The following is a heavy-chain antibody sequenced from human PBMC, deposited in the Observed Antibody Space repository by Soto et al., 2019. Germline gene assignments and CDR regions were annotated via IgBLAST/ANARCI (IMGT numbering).Heavy chain of an antibody. CDR3: TRSNNWNYEYYFDY. CDR1: GFSLSRKGMS. V-gene: IGHV2-70*01. J-gene: IGHJ4*02. Sequence: GPTLVNPKQTLILTCAFSGFSLSRKGMSVSWIRQPPGKALEFLALIDWEEEKFYSPSLRTRLTVSKDTSKSQVVLTLTNVDPVDTATYYCTRSNNWNYEYYFDYWGQGTLVTVSS. D-gene: IGHD1-7*01. CDR2: IDWEEEK.